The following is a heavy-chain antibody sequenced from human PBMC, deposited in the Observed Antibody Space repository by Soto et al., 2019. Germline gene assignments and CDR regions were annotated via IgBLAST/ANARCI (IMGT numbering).Heavy chain of an antibody. CDR3: GTSPGGGGY. V-gene: IGHV3-53*01. Sequence: EVQLVESGGGLIQPGGSLRLSCAVSGFTVSNNYMSWVRQAPGKGLEGVSVIYSGGYTAYGDSVKGRFTISRDNSKNTLIFQKKSGGAHAPAVYSWGTSPGGGGYWGQGTLVTVSS. CDR1: GFTVSNNY. J-gene: IGHJ4*02. CDR2: IYSGGYT. D-gene: IGHD3-10*01.